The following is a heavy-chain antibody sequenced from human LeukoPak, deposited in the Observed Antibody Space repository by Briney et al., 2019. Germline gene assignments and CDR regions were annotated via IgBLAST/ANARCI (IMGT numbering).Heavy chain of an antibody. CDR2: ISDSGGST. Sequence: GGSLRLSCAVSGITLSNYGMSWVRQAPGKGLEWVAGISDSGGSTNYADSVKGRFTISRDNPKNTLYLQMNSLRAEDTAVYFCARRGVVIRVILVGFHKEAFYFDSWGQGALATVSS. J-gene: IGHJ4*02. CDR1: GITLSNYG. V-gene: IGHV3-23*01. CDR3: ARRGVVIRVILVGFHKEAFYFDS. D-gene: IGHD3-22*01.